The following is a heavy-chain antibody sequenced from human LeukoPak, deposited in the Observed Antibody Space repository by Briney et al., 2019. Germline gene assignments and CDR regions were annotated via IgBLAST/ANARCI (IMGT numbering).Heavy chain of an antibody. CDR3: ARDGSGCSYRFDY. J-gene: IGHJ4*02. CDR2: IKQDGSEK. D-gene: IGHD5-18*01. V-gene: IGHV3-7*01. CDR1: GFTFSSYW. Sequence: GGSLRLSCAASGFTFSSYWMSWVRQAPGKGLEWVANIKQDGSEKYYVDSVKGRFTISRDNAKNSLYLQMNSLRAEDTAVYYCARDGSGCSYRFDYWGQGTLVTVSS.